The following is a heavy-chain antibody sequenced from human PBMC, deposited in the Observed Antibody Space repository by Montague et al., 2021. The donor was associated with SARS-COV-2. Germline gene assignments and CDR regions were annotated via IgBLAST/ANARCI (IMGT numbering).Heavy chain of an antibody. CDR2: ILHSGST. CDR3: ARAASPRGAFDV. J-gene: IGHJ3*01. D-gene: IGHD3-10*01. V-gene: IGHV4-30-2*06. CDR1: GGSINSGGYS. Sequence: TLSLTCAVSGGSINSGGYSWSWIRQSPGKGLEWIGYILHSGSTYYNPSLWSRVTISVDRSKSQFSLNLTSMTAADTAVYFCARAASPRGAFDVWGQGTVVTASS.